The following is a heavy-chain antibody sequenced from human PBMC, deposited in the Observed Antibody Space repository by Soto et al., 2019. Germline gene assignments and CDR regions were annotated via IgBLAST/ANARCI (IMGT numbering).Heavy chain of an antibody. J-gene: IGHJ4*02. CDR2: IIPLFGTA. D-gene: IGHD6-19*01. CDR1: GGTFSTYA. CDR3: ARPKGSYSSGYYYFDY. Sequence: QVQLVQSGAEVKQPGSSVKVSCNTSGGTFSTYAIYWVRQAPGQGLEWMGAIIPLFGTANYAQKFQGRVTITADESTSTAYMELSSLRSEDTAVYYRARPKGSYSSGYYYFDYWGQGTLVTVSS. V-gene: IGHV1-69*01.